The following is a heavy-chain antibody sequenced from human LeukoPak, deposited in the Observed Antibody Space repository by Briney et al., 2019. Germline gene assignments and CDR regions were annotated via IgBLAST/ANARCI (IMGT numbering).Heavy chain of an antibody. J-gene: IGHJ4*02. CDR1: GYTFTSNY. D-gene: IGHD5-18*01. Sequence: ASVKISCKASGYTFTSNYMHWVRQAPRQGLEWMGVIHPSGTSANYAQKFQGRVTMTKDTSASTVYIELSSLRSEDTAVYYCARMDMDPAMVTNYLDHWGQGTLVTVSS. V-gene: IGHV1-46*01. CDR2: IHPSGTSA. CDR3: ARMDMDPAMVTNYLDH.